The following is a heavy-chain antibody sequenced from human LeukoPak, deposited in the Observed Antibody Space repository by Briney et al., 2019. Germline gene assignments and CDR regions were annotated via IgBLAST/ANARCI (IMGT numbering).Heavy chain of an antibody. D-gene: IGHD1-26*01. V-gene: IGHV4-39*01. Sequence: SETLSPTCTVSSGSIYSGTYYWGWVRQPPGKGLEWIGSIYYSGSTSYNPSLKSRVTISVDTSKNQFSLKLDSEAAAVTAIYYCARNASDSGTSYFDYWGQGTLVTVSS. CDR1: SGSIYSGTYY. CDR3: ARNASDSGTSYFDY. CDR2: IYYSGST. J-gene: IGHJ4*02.